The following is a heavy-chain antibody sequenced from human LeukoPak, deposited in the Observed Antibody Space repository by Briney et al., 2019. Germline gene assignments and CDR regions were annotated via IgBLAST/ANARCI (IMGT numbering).Heavy chain of an antibody. CDR1: GGSISSSNW. CDR3: ARVEKGYSSGWYQEYYYYGMDV. Sequence: PSGTLSLTCAVSGGSISSSNWWSWVRQPPGKGLEWIGEIYHSGSTNYNPSLKSRVTISVDKSKNQFSLKLSSVTAADTAVYYCARVEKGYSSGWYQEYYYYGMDVWGQGATVTVSS. J-gene: IGHJ6*02. V-gene: IGHV4-4*02. CDR2: IYHSGST. D-gene: IGHD6-19*01.